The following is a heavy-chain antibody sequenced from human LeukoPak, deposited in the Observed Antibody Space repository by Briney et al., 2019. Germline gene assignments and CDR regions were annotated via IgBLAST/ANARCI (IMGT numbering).Heavy chain of an antibody. D-gene: IGHD4/OR15-4a*01. CDR1: GFTFSGST. CDR2: IRSKANNYAT. V-gene: IGHV3-73*01. Sequence: GGSLRLSCAASGFTFSGSTMHWVRQASGKGLEWVGRIRSKANNYATAYATSVKGRFTLSRDDSKNTAYLQMNSLKTEDTAVYYCIRGAASRSYYGFDVWGQGATVTVSS. CDR3: IRGAASRSYYGFDV. J-gene: IGHJ6*02.